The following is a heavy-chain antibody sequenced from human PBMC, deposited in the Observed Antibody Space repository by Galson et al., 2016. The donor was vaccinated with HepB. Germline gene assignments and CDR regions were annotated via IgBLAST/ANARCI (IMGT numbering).Heavy chain of an antibody. CDR1: GGTVRTYA. J-gene: IGHJ4*02. CDR3: VRGRGMVVTAFDY. CDR2: INPIFDTA. Sequence: SVKVSCKASGGTVRTYAISWVRQAPGKGLEWMGGINPIFDTAVYSQSLQGRVTITTDKSTNTAYMELTNLTSEDTAVYYCVRGRGMVVTAFDYWGQGTLVAVSS. V-gene: IGHV1-69*05. D-gene: IGHD2-21*02.